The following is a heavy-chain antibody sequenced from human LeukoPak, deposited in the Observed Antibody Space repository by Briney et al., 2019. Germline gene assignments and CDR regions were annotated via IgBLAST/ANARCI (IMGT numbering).Heavy chain of an antibody. V-gene: IGHV4-4*07. CDR3: ARDKDLLWFGDRGDWFDP. CDR1: GGSISSYY. J-gene: IGHJ5*02. Sequence: SETLSLTCTVSGGSISSYYWSWIRQPAGKGLEWIGRIYTSGSTNYNPSLKSRVTMSVDTSKNQFSLKLSSVTAADTAVYYCARDKDLLWFGDRGDWFDPWGQGTLVTVSS. D-gene: IGHD3-10*01. CDR2: IYTSGST.